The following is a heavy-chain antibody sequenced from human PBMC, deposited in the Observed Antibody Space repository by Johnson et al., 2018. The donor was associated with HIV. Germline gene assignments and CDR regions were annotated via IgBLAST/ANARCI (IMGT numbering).Heavy chain of an antibody. J-gene: IGHJ3*02. Sequence: QVQLVESGGVVVQPGRSLRLSCAASGFTFSNYGMHWVRQAPGKGLEWVAVTWFDGINKYYSDSVKGRFTISRDNSKNTLYLQMNSLRAEDTAVYYCAKVAVATAAGGVALDIWGPGTMVTVSS. CDR1: GFTFSNYG. CDR2: TWFDGINK. V-gene: IGHV3-33*06. CDR3: AKVAVATAAGGVALDI. D-gene: IGHD6-13*01.